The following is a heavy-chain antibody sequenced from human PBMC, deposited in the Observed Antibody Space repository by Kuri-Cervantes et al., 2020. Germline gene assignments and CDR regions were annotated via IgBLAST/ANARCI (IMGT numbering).Heavy chain of an antibody. Sequence: GGSLRLSCAASGFTFSSYAMSWVRQAPGKGLEWVSAISGSGGSTYYADSVKGRFTISRDNSKSTLSLQMSSLRAEDTAVYYCAKQRPGGLFDSWGQGTLVTVSS. J-gene: IGHJ4*02. CDR2: ISGSGGST. CDR3: AKQRPGGLFDS. V-gene: IGHV3-23*01. CDR1: GFTFSSYA.